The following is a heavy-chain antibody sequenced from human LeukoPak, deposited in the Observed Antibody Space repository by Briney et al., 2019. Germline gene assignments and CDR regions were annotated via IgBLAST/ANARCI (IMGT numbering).Heavy chain of an antibody. V-gene: IGHV3-23*01. CDR2: ISGSGGST. J-gene: IGHJ4*02. Sequence: PGGSLRLSCAASGFTFRSYAMSWVRQAPGKGLELVSAISGSGGSTYYVDSVKGRFTISRDNSKNTLYLQVNSLRAEDTAVYYCAKELIVGATTPFDYWGQGTLVTVSS. CDR1: GFTFRSYA. CDR3: AKELIVGATTPFDY. D-gene: IGHD1-26*01.